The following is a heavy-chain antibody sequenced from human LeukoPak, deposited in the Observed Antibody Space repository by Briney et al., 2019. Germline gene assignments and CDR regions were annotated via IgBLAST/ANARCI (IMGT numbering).Heavy chain of an antibody. CDR1: GYTFTGYY. CDR2: INPNSGGT. J-gene: IGHJ1*01. Sequence: GASVKVSCKASGYTFTGYYMRWVRQAPGQGLEWMGWINPNSGGTNYAQKFQGRVTMTRDTSISTAYMELSRLRSDDTAVDYCARVYCSGGSCYIGYFQHWGQGTLVTVSS. CDR3: ARVYCSGGSCYIGYFQH. D-gene: IGHD2-15*01. V-gene: IGHV1-2*02.